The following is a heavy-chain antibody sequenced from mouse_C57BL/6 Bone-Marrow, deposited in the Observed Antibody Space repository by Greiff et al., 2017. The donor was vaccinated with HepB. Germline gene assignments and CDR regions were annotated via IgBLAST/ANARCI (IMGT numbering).Heavy chain of an antibody. Sequence: VQLQQSGPELVKPGASVKISCKASGYAFSSSWMNWVKQRPGKGLEWIGRIYPGDGDTNYNGKFKGKATLTADKSSSTAYMQLSSLTSEDSAVYFCARFYYTENFDYWGQGTTLTVSS. CDR2: IYPGDGDT. J-gene: IGHJ2*01. CDR3: ARFYYTENFDY. V-gene: IGHV1-82*01. CDR1: GYAFSSSW. D-gene: IGHD1-1*01.